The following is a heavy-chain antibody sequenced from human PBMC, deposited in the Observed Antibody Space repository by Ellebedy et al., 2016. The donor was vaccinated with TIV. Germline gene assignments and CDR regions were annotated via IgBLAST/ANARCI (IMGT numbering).Heavy chain of an antibody. D-gene: IGHD2-21*02. V-gene: IGHV3-33*01. J-gene: IGHJ4*02. Sequence: GESLKISCAASGFTFRTYGMTWVRQAPGKGLEYLAVIWYDGSNYHHADSVKGRFTISRDNSKNTLYLQMNNLRAEDTAIYYCAISTGLGASYCGGNCYLWGQGTLVTVSS. CDR1: GFTFRTYG. CDR2: IWYDGSNY. CDR3: AISTGLGASYCGGNCYL.